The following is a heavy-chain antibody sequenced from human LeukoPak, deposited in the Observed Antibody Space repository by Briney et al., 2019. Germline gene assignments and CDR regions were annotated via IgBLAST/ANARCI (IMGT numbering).Heavy chain of an antibody. CDR2: IIPILGIA. D-gene: IGHD3-3*01. CDR3: ARGPGILTIFGPHLYYFDC. V-gene: IGHV1-69*04. Sequence: SVKVSCKASGGTFSSYAISWVRQAPGQGLEWMGRIIPILGIANYAQKFQGRVTITADNSTSTAYMELSSLRSEDTAVYYCARGPGILTIFGPHLYYFDCWGQGTLVTVSS. CDR1: GGTFSSYA. J-gene: IGHJ4*02.